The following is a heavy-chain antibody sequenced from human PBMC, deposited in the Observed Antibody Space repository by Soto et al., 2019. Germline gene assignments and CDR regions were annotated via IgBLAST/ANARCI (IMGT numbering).Heavy chain of an antibody. V-gene: IGHV1-18*01. Sequence: ASVKVSCKASGGTFSRYAISWVRQAPGRGVEGMGWISAYNGNTNYAQKLQGRVTMTTDTSTSTAYMELRSLRSDDTAVYYCARRDVSQGYNWFDPWGQGTLVTVSS. J-gene: IGHJ5*02. CDR3: ARRDVSQGYNWFDP. D-gene: IGHD2-8*01. CDR2: ISAYNGNT. CDR1: GGTFSRYA.